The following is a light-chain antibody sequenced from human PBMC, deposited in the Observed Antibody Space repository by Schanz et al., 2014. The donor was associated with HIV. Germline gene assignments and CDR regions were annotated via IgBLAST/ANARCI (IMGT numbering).Light chain of an antibody. CDR3: SSYGGGDTLL. J-gene: IGLJ3*02. CDR2: DVT. CDR1: SSDVGSYNL. Sequence: SALTQPASVSGSPGQSITISCTGTSSDVGSYNLVSWYQQHPGKAPKLMIYDVTKRPSGVPARFSGSKSGNTASLTVSGLQADDEADYYCSSYGGGDTLLFGGGTKLTVL. V-gene: IGLV2-23*02.